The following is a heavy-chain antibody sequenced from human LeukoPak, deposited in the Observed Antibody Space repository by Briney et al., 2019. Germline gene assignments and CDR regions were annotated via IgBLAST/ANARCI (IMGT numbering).Heavy chain of an antibody. CDR1: GGTFSSYA. J-gene: IGHJ5*02. CDR2: INPNSGGT. Sequence: ASVKVSCKASGGTFSSYAISWVRQAPGQGLEWMGWINPNSGGTNYAQKFQGRVTMTRDTSISTAYMELSRLRSDDTAVYYCARVRRVAAAGQPTNWFDPWGQGTLVTVSS. CDR3: ARVRRVAAAGQPTNWFDP. D-gene: IGHD6-13*01. V-gene: IGHV1-2*02.